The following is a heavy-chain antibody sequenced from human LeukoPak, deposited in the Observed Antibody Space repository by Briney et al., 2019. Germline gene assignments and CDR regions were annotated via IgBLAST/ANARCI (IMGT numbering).Heavy chain of an antibody. Sequence: SETLSLTCTVSGGSISSYFWSWIRQPAGKGLEWIGRIYTSGSTNYNPSLKSRVTMSVDTSKNQFSLKLSSVTAADTAVYYCARELGYCSGGSCYFRDYYYYMDVWGKGTTVTVSS. D-gene: IGHD2-15*01. CDR3: ARELGYCSGGSCYFRDYYYYMDV. CDR2: IYTSGST. J-gene: IGHJ6*03. CDR1: GGSISSYF. V-gene: IGHV4-4*07.